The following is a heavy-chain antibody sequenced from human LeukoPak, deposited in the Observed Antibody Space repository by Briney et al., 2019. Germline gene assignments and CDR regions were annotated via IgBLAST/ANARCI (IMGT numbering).Heavy chain of an antibody. D-gene: IGHD6-13*01. CDR1: GFIFSSYG. V-gene: IGHV3-30*03. Sequence: PGGSLRLSCAASGFIFSSYGMHWVRQAPGKGLEWVAVISYDGSNEYYADPVKGRFTISRDDSKNTLYMEVNSLRAEDTAVYSCARGPSKGYSSSWYLGHWGQGTLVTVSS. J-gene: IGHJ4*02. CDR3: ARGPSKGYSSSWYLGH. CDR2: ISYDGSNE.